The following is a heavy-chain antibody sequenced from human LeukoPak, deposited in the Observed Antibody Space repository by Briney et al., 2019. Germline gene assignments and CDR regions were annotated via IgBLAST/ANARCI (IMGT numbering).Heavy chain of an antibody. CDR2: IIPIFGTA. J-gene: IGHJ4*02. CDR1: GGTFSSYA. V-gene: IGHV1-69*06. CDR3: ARASADTLSTIDY. Sequence: GSSVKVSCKASGGTFSSYAISWVRQAPGQGLEWMGGIIPIFGTANYAQKPQGRVTITADKSTSTAYMELSSLRSEDTAVYYCARASADTLSTIDYWGQGTLVTVSS. D-gene: IGHD3-3*02.